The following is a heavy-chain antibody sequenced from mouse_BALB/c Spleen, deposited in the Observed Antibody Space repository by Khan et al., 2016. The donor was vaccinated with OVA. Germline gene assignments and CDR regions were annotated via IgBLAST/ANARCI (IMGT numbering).Heavy chain of an antibody. Sequence: EVELVESGGGLVKPGGSLKLSCAASGFTFSDYYMYWVRQTPEKRLEWVATISDGGSSTYYPDSVKGRFTISRDNAKNTLYLQMSSLKSEDTARYYCARAGYGGFAYWGQGTLVTVSA. D-gene: IGHD1-1*02. CDR2: ISDGGSST. CDR1: GFTFSDYY. CDR3: ARAGYGGFAY. J-gene: IGHJ3*01. V-gene: IGHV5-4*02.